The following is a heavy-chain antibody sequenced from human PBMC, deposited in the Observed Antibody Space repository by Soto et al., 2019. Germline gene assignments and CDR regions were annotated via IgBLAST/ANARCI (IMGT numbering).Heavy chain of an antibody. V-gene: IGHV3-21*01. Sequence: GGSLRLSCAASGFTFSSYSMNWVRQAPGKGLEWVSSISSSSSYIYYADSVKGRFTISRDNAKNSMYLQMNSLKAEDTAVYYCARDINGGDIVLVPAAIDAGMMFDYWGQGTLVTVSS. CDR3: ARDINGGDIVLVPAAIDAGMMFDY. CDR2: ISSSSSYI. J-gene: IGHJ4*02. CDR1: GFTFSSYS. D-gene: IGHD2-2*01.